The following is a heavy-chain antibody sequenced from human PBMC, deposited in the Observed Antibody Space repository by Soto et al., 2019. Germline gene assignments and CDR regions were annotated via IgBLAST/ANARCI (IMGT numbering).Heavy chain of an antibody. CDR3: TREALGTYYYDSSGYYYISDNDAFDI. J-gene: IGHJ3*02. D-gene: IGHD3-22*01. CDR1: GFTFSGSA. V-gene: IGHV3-73*02. Sequence: EVQLVESGGGLVQPGGSLKLSCAASGFTFSGSAMHWVRQASGKGLEWVGRIRSKANSYATAYAASVKGRFTISRDDSKNTAYLQMNSLKTEDTAVYYCTREALGTYYYDSSGYYYISDNDAFDIWGQGTMVTVSS. CDR2: IRSKANSYAT.